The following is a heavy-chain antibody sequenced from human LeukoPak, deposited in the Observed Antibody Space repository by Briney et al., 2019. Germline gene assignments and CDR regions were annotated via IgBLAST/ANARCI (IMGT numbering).Heavy chain of an antibody. CDR2: MNPNSGNT. D-gene: IGHD6-19*01. CDR3: ARAYSSGLIDY. V-gene: IGHV1-8*01. Sequence: GASVKVSCKASGYTFTSYDINWVRQATGQGLEWMGWMNPNSGNTGYAQRFQGRVTMTRNTSISTAYMELSSLRSEDTAVYHCARAYSSGLIDYWGQGTLVTVSS. CDR1: GYTFTSYD. J-gene: IGHJ4*02.